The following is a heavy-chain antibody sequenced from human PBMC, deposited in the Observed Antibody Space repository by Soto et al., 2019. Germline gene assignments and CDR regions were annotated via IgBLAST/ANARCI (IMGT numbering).Heavy chain of an antibody. D-gene: IGHD3-16*01. Sequence: QVQLQESGPGLVKPSQTLSLTCTVSGDSISSGGYYWSWIRQHPGKGLEWIGYIYYSGSTYYNPSLKSRVTISVDTSKNQFSLKMSSVTAADTAVYYCARAGGRFYIWFDPWGQGTLVTVSS. CDR3: ARAGGRFYIWFDP. V-gene: IGHV4-31*03. CDR2: IYYSGST. J-gene: IGHJ5*02. CDR1: GDSISSGGYY.